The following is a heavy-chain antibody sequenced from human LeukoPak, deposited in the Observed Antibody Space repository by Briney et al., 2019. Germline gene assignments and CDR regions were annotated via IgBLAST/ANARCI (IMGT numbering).Heavy chain of an antibody. CDR1: GGTFSSYA. D-gene: IGHD4-11*01. CDR3: ARDGPLTTVTTSGGYYFDY. V-gene: IGHV1-69*05. Sequence: SVKVSCKASGGTFSSYAISWVRQAPGQGLEWMGGIIPIFGTANYAQKFQGRVTITTDESTSTAYMELSSLRSEDTAVYYCARDGPLTTVTTSGGYYFDYWGQGTLVTVSS. CDR2: IIPIFGTA. J-gene: IGHJ4*02.